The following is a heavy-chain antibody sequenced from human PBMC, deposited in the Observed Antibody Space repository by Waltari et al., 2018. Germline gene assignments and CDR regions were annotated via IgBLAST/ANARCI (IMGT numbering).Heavy chain of an antibody. V-gene: IGHV4-4*07. Sequence: QVQLQASRPVLVTPSETLSLTCTVSGGSISSYYWSWLRQPAGTGLEWIGRIYTSGSTNYNPSLKSRVTMSVDTAKNQFSLKLSSVTAADTAVYYCAREGVVGIAAASTYYYYMDVWGKGTTVTVSS. CDR2: IYTSGST. CDR3: AREGVVGIAAASTYYYYMDV. CDR1: GGSISSYY. J-gene: IGHJ6*03. D-gene: IGHD6-13*01.